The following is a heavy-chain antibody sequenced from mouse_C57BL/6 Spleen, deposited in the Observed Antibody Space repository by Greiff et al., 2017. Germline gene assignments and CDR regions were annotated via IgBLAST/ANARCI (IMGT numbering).Heavy chain of an antibody. J-gene: IGHJ3*01. Sequence: EVQLQQSGPELVKPGASVKISCKASGYSFTDYNMNWVKQSNGKSLEWIGVINPNYGTTSYNQKFKGKATLTVDQSSSTAYMQPNSLTSEDSAVYYCASPYYYGSSQAWFAYWGQGTLVTVSA. CDR1: GYSFTDYN. CDR3: ASPYYYGSSQAWFAY. V-gene: IGHV1-39*01. D-gene: IGHD1-1*01. CDR2: INPNYGTT.